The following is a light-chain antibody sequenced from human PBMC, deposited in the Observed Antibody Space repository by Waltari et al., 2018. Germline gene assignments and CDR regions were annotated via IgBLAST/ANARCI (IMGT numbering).Light chain of an antibody. V-gene: IGLV2-14*03. CDR3: SSYITTNTLEL. J-gene: IGLJ3*02. CDR1: SSDVGTYNY. CDR2: DVS. Sequence: QSALTQPASVSGSPGQSITIPCTGTSSDVGTYNYVSWYQQRPGKAPKLLIYDVSYRPSGVSYRFSGSKSGNTASLTISGLQAEDEADYYCSSYITTNTLELFGGGTSLTVL.